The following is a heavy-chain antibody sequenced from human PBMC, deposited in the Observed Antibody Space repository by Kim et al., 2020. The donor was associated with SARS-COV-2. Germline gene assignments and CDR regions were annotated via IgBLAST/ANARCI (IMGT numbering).Heavy chain of an antibody. CDR3: AGALEGGGRGVFHY. CDR1: GFNVSTRY. V-gene: IGHV3-53*01. Sequence: GGSLRLSCAGSGFNVSTRYMSWVRQAPGKGLEWVSVVYSGGSRYFADAVMGRFTISRDNSKNTVFLQMNRLRAEDTAVYYCAGALEGGGRGVFHYWGQGTLLTVSS. D-gene: IGHD3-16*01. J-gene: IGHJ4*02. CDR2: VYSGGSR.